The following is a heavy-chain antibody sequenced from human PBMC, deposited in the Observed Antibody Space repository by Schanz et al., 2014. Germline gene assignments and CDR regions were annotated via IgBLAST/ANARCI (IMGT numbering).Heavy chain of an antibody. V-gene: IGHV4-30-4*07. CDR2: ISYSGSS. D-gene: IGHD1-20*01. Sequence: QVQLQESGPGLVKPSQTLSLTCAVSGGSISSGGYSWSWIRQPPGKGLEWIGYISYSGSSYYNPSLKSRVTISVDPSKKRFSRRLSSVTAADTAVYHCARDSRYYGMDVWGQGTTVTVSS. CDR3: ARDSRYYGMDV. J-gene: IGHJ6*02. CDR1: GGSISSGGYS.